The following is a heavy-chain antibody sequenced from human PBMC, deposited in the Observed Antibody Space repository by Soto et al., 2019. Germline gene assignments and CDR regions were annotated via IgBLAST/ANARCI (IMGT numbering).Heavy chain of an antibody. Sequence: PGESLKTSCQCAGYSFTSYWISWVRQMPGKGLEWMGRIDPSDSYTNYSPSFQGDVTISADKSISTAYLQWSSLEASDTAMYYCASQPTPKSSYGVRSYHYYGMDVWGQGTTVTVSS. CDR1: GYSFTSYW. CDR2: IDPSDSYT. J-gene: IGHJ6*02. D-gene: IGHD5-18*01. CDR3: ASQPTPKSSYGVRSYHYYGMDV. V-gene: IGHV5-10-1*01.